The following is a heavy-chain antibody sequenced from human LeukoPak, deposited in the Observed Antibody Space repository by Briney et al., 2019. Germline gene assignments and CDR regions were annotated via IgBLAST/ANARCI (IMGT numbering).Heavy chain of an antibody. V-gene: IGHV1-69*04. CDR1: GGTFSSYA. J-gene: IGHJ6*02. CDR2: IIPILGIA. Sequence: SVKVSCKASGGTFSSYAISWVRQAPGQGLEWMGRIIPILGIANYAQKFQGRVTITADKSTSTAYMELSSLRSEDTAVYYCARDIPLNYYGSGIGNYGMDVWGRGTTVTVSS. CDR3: ARDIPLNYYGSGIGNYGMDV. D-gene: IGHD3-10*01.